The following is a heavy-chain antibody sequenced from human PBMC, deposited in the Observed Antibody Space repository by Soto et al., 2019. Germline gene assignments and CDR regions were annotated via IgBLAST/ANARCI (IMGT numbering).Heavy chain of an antibody. CDR1: GFSLSSNSMS. J-gene: IGHJ4*02. CDR2: IDWDDDK. Sequence: GSGPTLVNPTQTLTLTCTFSGFSLSSNSMSVSWIRQPPGKALEWLVRIDWDDDKYYSTSLRTRLTISKDASKNQVVLTMTNMGPVDTATYYCARISVVGAQGPFDYWGQGTLVTVSS. CDR3: ARISVVGAQGPFDY. V-gene: IGHV2-70*11. D-gene: IGHD2-15*01.